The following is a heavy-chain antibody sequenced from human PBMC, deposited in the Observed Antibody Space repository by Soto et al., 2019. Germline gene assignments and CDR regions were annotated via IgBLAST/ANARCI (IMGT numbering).Heavy chain of an antibody. J-gene: IGHJ5*02. CDR3: AREVSGYDMVAWLDP. Sequence: SETLSLTCTVSGGSISSGGYYWSWIRQHPGKGLEWIGYIYYSGSTYYNPSLKSRVTISVDTSKNQFSLKLSSVTAADTAVYYCAREVSGYDMVAWLDPWGQGTLVTVSS. D-gene: IGHD5-12*01. V-gene: IGHV4-31*03. CDR2: IYYSGST. CDR1: GGSISSGGYY.